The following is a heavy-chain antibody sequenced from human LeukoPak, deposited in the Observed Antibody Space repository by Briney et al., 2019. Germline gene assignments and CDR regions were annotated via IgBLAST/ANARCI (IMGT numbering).Heavy chain of an antibody. V-gene: IGHV4-4*07. Sequence: PSETLSLTCTVSGGSISGYFWTWIRQPAGKELEWIGRVYTSGTTYYNPSLESRVTISLDTFNNQFSLRVTSVTAADTAIYYCARGTEKARISGYYSFDHWGRGLLVTVS. J-gene: IGHJ4*02. CDR2: VYTSGTT. CDR3: ARGTEKARISGYYSFDH. D-gene: IGHD5-24*01. CDR1: GGSISGYF.